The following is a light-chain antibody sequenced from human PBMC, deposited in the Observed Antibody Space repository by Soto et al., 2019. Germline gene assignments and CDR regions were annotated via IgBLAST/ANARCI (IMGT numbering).Light chain of an antibody. V-gene: IGLV2-23*01. CDR3: FSYAGSSTYV. CDR1: SSDVGSYNL. J-gene: IGLJ1*01. CDR2: EGS. Sequence: QSALTQPPSASGSPGQSVTISCTGTSSDVGSYNLVSWYQNHPGKAPKLMIYEGSKRPSGVSNRFSGSKSGNTASLTISGLQAADEADYFCFSYAGSSTYVFGTGTKAPS.